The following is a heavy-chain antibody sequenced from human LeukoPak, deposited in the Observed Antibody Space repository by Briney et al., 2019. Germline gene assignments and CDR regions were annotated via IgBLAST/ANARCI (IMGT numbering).Heavy chain of an antibody. D-gene: IGHD4-17*01. CDR2: LYYSGNT. J-gene: IGHJ4*02. Sequence: SETLSLTCAVSGGSISSGGYSWSWIRQPPGKGLEWIGYLYYSGNTYDNPSLRSRVSISVDTSKNQFSLKLTSVTAADTAVYYCARTKTRDGDQSLDYWGQGTLVTVSS. V-gene: IGHV4-30-4*07. CDR1: GGSISSGGYS. CDR3: ARTKTRDGDQSLDY.